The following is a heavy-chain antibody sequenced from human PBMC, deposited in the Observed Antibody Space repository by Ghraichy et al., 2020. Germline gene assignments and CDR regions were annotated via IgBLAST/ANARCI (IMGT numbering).Heavy chain of an antibody. CDR1: GFTFSSYA. CDR2: ISGSGGST. J-gene: IGHJ4*02. D-gene: IGHD3-16*01. Sequence: GGSLRLSCAASGFTFSSYAMSWVRQAPGKGLEWVSAISGSGGSTYYADSVKGRFTNSRDNSKNTLYLQMNSLRGEDSALYYCVRGVMTPDFWGQGTLVTVSS. V-gene: IGHV3-23*01. CDR3: VRGVMTPDF.